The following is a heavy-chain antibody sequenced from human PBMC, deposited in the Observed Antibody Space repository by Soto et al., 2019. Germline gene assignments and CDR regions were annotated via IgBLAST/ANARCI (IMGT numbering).Heavy chain of an antibody. CDR2: IKSNTDGGTA. CDR1: GLNLSHPW. Sequence: EVQLEESGGGLGKPGGSLRLSCAASGLNLSHPWMTWGRQAAGKGLEWVGRIKSNTDGGTADYAAPVKSRFTISRDDSKNTVYLQMNSLKTEDTAVYYCTTGLYYVILTGSHNVAYWGQGTLVTVSS. V-gene: IGHV3-15*01. D-gene: IGHD3-9*01. J-gene: IGHJ4*02. CDR3: TTGLYYVILTGSHNVAY.